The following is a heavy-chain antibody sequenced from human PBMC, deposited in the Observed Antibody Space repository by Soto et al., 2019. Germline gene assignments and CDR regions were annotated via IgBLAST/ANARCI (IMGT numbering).Heavy chain of an antibody. V-gene: IGHV1-24*01. CDR3: ATSGGLRYFDWLLSSHPYYYYMDV. CDR1: GYTLTELS. CDR2: FDPEDGET. Sequence: ASVKVSCKVSGYTLTELSIHWVRQAPGKGLEWMGGFDPEDGETIYAQKFQGRVTMTEDTSTDAAYMELSSLRSEDTAVYYCATSGGLRYFDWLLSSHPYYYYMDVWAKRPRSPSP. D-gene: IGHD3-9*01. J-gene: IGHJ6*03.